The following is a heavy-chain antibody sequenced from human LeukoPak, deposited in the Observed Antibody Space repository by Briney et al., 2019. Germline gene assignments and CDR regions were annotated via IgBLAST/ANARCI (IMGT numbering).Heavy chain of an antibody. CDR2: IRYDGSNK. CDR1: GFTFSSYG. CDR3: AKGDIVVVPAARLDHAFDI. J-gene: IGHJ3*02. D-gene: IGHD2-2*01. V-gene: IGHV3-30*02. Sequence: PGGSLRLSCAASGFTFSSYGMHWVRQAPGKGLEWVAFIRYDGSNKYYADSVKGRFTISRDNSKNTLYLQMNSLRAEDTAVYYCAKGDIVVVPAARLDHAFDIWGQGTMVTVSS.